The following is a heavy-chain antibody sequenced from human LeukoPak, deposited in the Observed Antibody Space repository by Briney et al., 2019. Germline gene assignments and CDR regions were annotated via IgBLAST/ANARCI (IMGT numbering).Heavy chain of an antibody. CDR1: GFTFSNAW. J-gene: IGHJ5*02. D-gene: IGHD3-10*01. CDR3: TTDILYGGASFDP. CDR2: IESKTDGGTT. V-gene: IGHV3-15*04. Sequence: PGGSLRLSCAASGFTFSNAWMNWVRQTPGKGLEWVGRIESKTDGGTTDYAAPVKGRFTISRVDSKNTLYLQMNSLKTEDTAVHYCTTDILYGGASFDPWGQGTLVTVSS.